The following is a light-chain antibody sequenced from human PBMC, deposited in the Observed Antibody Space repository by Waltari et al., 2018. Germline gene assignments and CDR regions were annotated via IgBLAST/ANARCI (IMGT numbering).Light chain of an antibody. Sequence: DIQMTQSPSTLSASVGDRVTITCRASQSISNYLAWYQQKPGKAPNLLIYEASILKSGVSSTFSRSGSGTQCTLAGSSLQPGDFAAYFCQQYNTYSCLGQGTKLEIK. V-gene: IGKV1-5*03. CDR2: EAS. J-gene: IGKJ2*03. CDR3: QQYNTYSC. CDR1: QSISNY.